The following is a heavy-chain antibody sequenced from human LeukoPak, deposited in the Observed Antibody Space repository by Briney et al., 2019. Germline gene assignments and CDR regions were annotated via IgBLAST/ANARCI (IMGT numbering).Heavy chain of an antibody. CDR2: IKSDGSGT. Sequence: GGSLRLSCAASGFDFSMSWMHWVRQAPGQGLVWVSVIKSDGSGTTYADSVKGRFTISRDNAKDTVYLQMNSLRDEDTAVYYCAKDYYGSLEYWGQGILVTVSS. CDR1: GFDFSMSW. J-gene: IGHJ4*02. V-gene: IGHV3-74*03. D-gene: IGHD3-10*01. CDR3: AKDYYGSLEY.